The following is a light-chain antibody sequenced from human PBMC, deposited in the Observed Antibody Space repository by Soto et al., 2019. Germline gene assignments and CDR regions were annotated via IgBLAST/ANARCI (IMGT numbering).Light chain of an antibody. CDR2: DVS. J-gene: IGLJ2*01. CDR3: SSYTSSSTLL. V-gene: IGLV2-14*01. CDR1: SSDVGGYNY. Sequence: QSALTQPASVSGSPGQSITISCTGTSSDVGGYNYVSWYQQHPGKAPKLMIYDVSNRPSGISNRFSGSKSGNTASLTISGLQAEDEADYYCSSYTSSSTLLFGGGTKVTAL.